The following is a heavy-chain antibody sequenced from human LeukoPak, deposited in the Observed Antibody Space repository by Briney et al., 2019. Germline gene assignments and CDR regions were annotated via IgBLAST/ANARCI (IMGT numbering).Heavy chain of an antibody. CDR3: AKGVEGYGGNSGFDY. V-gene: IGHV4-30-4*08. CDR1: GGSISSGDYY. J-gene: IGHJ4*02. D-gene: IGHD4-23*01. CDR2: IYYSGST. Sequence: SETLSLTCTVSGGSISSGDYYWSWIRQPPGKGLEWIGYIYYSGSTYYNPSLKSRVTMSEDTSKNQFSLKLNSVTAADTAVYYCAKGVEGYGGNSGFDYWGQGTLVTVSS.